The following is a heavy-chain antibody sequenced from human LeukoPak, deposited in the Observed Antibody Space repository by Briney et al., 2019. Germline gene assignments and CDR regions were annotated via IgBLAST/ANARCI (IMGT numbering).Heavy chain of an antibody. J-gene: IGHJ4*02. CDR2: ISGGST. CDR3: ARDLSGDYRAYYFDC. D-gene: IGHD4-17*01. V-gene: IGHV3-38-3*01. CDR1: GFTVSSNE. Sequence: GGSLRLSCAASGFTVSSNEMSWVRQAPGKGLEWVSCISGGSTYYADSRKGRFTISRDNPKNTLHLQMNSLRAEDTAVYYCARDLSGDYRAYYFDCWGQGTLVTVSS.